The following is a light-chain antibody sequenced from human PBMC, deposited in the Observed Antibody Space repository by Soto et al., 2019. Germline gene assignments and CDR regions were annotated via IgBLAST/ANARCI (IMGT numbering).Light chain of an antibody. CDR3: AAWDGSLNVYV. Sequence: QSVLTQPPSASGTPGQRVTISCSGSSSNIGSHAVNWYRQLPGTAPKLLIYTTNQRPAGVPARFSGSKSGTSASLAISGLQSEDEADYYCAAWDGSLNVYVFGTGTQLTAL. CDR1: SSNIGSHA. J-gene: IGLJ1*01. V-gene: IGLV1-44*01. CDR2: TTN.